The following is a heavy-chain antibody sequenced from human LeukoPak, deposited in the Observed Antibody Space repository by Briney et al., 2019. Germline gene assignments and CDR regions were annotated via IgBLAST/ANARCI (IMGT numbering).Heavy chain of an antibody. V-gene: IGHV4-31*03. D-gene: IGHD4-17*01. CDR3: ARGRPDSGDYIYPFDY. CDR2: VYSSGTT. J-gene: IGHJ4*02. Sequence: SETLSLTCTVSGDSISRGAFYWSWIRQRPGKGLEWIGYVYSSGTTYSNPSLKSRLAVSVDTSKNQFSLRLSSVTAADTALYYCARGRPDSGDYIYPFDYWGQGTLVTVSS. CDR1: GDSISRGAFY.